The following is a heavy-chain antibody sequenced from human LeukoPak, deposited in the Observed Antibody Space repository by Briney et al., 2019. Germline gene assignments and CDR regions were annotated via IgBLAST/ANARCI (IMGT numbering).Heavy chain of an antibody. D-gene: IGHD1-26*01. V-gene: IGHV4-59*01. CDR2: IYYSGST. J-gene: IGHJ4*02. Sequence: KPSETLSLTCTVSGGSISTYYWSWIRQPPGKGLEWIGYIYYSGSTNYNPSLKSRATISVDTSKNQFSLKLSSVTAADTAVYYRARGSGDRQVFDYWGQGNLATVSS. CDR1: GGSISTYY. CDR3: ARGSGDRQVFDY.